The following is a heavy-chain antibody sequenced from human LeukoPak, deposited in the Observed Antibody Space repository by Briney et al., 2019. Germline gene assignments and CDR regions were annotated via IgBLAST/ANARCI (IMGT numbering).Heavy chain of an antibody. Sequence: GSLRLSCAASGFTFSSYSMNWVRQAPGKGLEWVSSISSSSSYIYYADSVKGRFTISRDNAKNSLYLQMNSLRAEDTAVYYCARAWVTATSDAFDIWGQGTRVSVSS. CDR3: ARAWVTATSDAFDI. J-gene: IGHJ3*02. CDR1: GFTFSSYS. D-gene: IGHD2-21*02. V-gene: IGHV3-21*01. CDR2: ISSSSSYI.